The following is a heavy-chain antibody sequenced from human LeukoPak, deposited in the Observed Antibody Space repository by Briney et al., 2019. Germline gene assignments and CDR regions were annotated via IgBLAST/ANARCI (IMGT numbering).Heavy chain of an antibody. CDR1: GFTFSSYA. CDR2: ISYDGSNK. V-gene: IGHV3-30*04. Sequence: GGSLRLSCAASGFTFSSYAMHWVRQAPGKGLEWVAVISYDGSNKYYADSVKGRFTISRDNSKNTLYLQMNSLRAEDTAVYYCAREKGTYYYDSSGYYLGNSGFDYWGQGTLVTVSS. J-gene: IGHJ4*02. CDR3: AREKGTYYYDSSGYYLGNSGFDY. D-gene: IGHD3-22*01.